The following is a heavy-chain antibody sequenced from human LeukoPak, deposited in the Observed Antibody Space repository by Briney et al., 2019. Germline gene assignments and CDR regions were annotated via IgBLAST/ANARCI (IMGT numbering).Heavy chain of an antibody. CDR1: GLTFSKSW. J-gene: IGHJ6*03. CDR2: IKEDGSEK. Sequence: GGSLRLSCAASGLTFSKSWMSWVRQAPGQGLEWVAAIKEDGSEKDYVDSVKGRFTISRDNAKNSLYLQMNSLRAEDTAVYYCARMNTYYGSGSYYGTDYYYYMDVWGKGTTVTVSS. V-gene: IGHV3-7*03. D-gene: IGHD3-10*01. CDR3: ARMNTYYGSGSYYGTDYYYYMDV.